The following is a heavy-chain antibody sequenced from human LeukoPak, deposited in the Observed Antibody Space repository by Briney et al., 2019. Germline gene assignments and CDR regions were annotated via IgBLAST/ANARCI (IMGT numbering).Heavy chain of an antibody. V-gene: IGHV1-24*01. J-gene: IGHJ3*02. Sequence: ASVKVSCKLSGYTGIELSMQWVRQAPGKGLEWMGGFDLQDGETKYAQKFQGRVTMTEDTSTDTAYMELRSLTSEDTAVYYCATHTISGMVTYASHIWGRGTLVTVSS. CDR1: GYTGIELS. D-gene: IGHD3-3*01. CDR3: ATHTISGMVTYASHI. CDR2: FDLQDGET.